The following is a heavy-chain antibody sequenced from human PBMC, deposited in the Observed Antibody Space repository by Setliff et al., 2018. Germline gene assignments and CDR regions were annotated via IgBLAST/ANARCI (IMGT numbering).Heavy chain of an antibody. CDR1: GGTFSSYA. CDR2: MIPLLGTA. J-gene: IGHJ1*01. Sequence: AASVKVSCKASGGTFSSYAISWVRQAPGQGLEWMGGMIPLLGTANYAQKFQGRVTITTDESTSTAYMELSSLRSEDTAVYYCARGPVKLVVMGFQHWGQGTLVTAPQ. CDR3: ARGPVKLVVMGFQH. D-gene: IGHD2-8*02. V-gene: IGHV1-69*05.